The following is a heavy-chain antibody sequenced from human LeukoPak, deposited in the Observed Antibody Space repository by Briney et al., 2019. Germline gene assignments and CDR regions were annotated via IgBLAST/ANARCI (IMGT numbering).Heavy chain of an antibody. D-gene: IGHD3-22*01. Sequence: SETLSLTCTVSGGSISSSSYYWGWIRQPPGKGLEWVGSIYYSGSTYYNPSLKGRVAKSVDTSKNQFSLKLSSVTAADTAVYYCATLRSITVIVVVSPGLFDYWGQGTLVTVSS. CDR1: GGSISSSSYY. V-gene: IGHV4-39*01. CDR3: ATLRSITVIVVVSPGLFDY. CDR2: IYYSGST. J-gene: IGHJ4*02.